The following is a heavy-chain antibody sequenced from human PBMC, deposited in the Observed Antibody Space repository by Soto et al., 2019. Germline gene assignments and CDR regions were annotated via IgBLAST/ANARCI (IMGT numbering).Heavy chain of an antibody. D-gene: IGHD3-3*01. CDR2: ISYDGSNK. V-gene: IGHV3-30-3*01. Sequence: QVQLVESGGGVVQPGRSLRLSCAASGFTFSSYAMHWVRQAPGKGLEWVAVISYDGSNKYYADSVKGRFTISRDNSKNTLYLQMNSLRAEDTAVYYCAREGPLRFGYYYSMDVWGQGTTVTVSS. CDR3: AREGPLRFGYYYSMDV. CDR1: GFTFSSYA. J-gene: IGHJ6*02.